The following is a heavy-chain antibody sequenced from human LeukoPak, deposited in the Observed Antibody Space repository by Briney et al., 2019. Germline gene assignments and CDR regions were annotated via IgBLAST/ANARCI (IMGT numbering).Heavy chain of an antibody. Sequence: SETLSLTCAVYGGSFSGYYWSWIRQPPGKGLEWIGEINHSGSTNYNPSLESRVTISVDTSKNQFSLKLSSVTAADTAVYYCARVHSLADYYYYGMDVWGQGTTVTVSS. CDR2: INHSGST. D-gene: IGHD3-3*02. J-gene: IGHJ6*02. CDR3: ARVHSLADYYYYGMDV. CDR1: GGSFSGYY. V-gene: IGHV4-34*01.